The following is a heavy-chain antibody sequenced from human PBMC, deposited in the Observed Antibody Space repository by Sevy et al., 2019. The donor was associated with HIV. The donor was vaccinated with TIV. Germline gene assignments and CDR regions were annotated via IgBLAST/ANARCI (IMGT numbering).Heavy chain of an antibody. J-gene: IGHJ6*02. V-gene: IGHV3-21*01. CDR1: GFTFSSYS. Sequence: GESLKISCAASGFTFSSYSMNWVRQAPGKGLEWVSSISSSSSYIYYADSVKGRFTISRDNAKNSLYLQMNSLRAEDTAVYYWARSAAIVGYYYYGMDVWGQGTTVTVSS. CDR2: ISSSSSYI. D-gene: IGHD2-2*01. CDR3: ARSAAIVGYYYYGMDV.